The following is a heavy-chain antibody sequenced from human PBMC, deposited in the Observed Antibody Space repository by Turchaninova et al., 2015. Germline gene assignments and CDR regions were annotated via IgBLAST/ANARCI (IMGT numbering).Heavy chain of an antibody. J-gene: IGHJ4*02. Sequence: QVQLVASGGGLVKRGGSLRLSCAAYGFTFSAYYMSWIRRAPGKGLGWGSYNSSSGSTLYYADSGTGQCTIARDNANNSLYMQMTSLRAEDTAVYYCARVELVPNYWGQGTLVTVSS. CDR2: NSSSGSTL. V-gene: IGHV3-11*01. D-gene: IGHD6-13*01. CDR1: GFTFSAYY. CDR3: ARVELVPNY.